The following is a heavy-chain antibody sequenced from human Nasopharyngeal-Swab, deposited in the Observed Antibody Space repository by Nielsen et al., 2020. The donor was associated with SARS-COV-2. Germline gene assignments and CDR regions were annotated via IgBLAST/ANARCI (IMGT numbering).Heavy chain of an antibody. CDR2: IYYSGST. V-gene: IGHV4-31*03. Sequence: SETLSLTCTVSGGSISSGGYYWSWIRQHPGKGLEWIGYIYYSGSTYYNPSLKSRVTISVDTSKNQFSLKLSSVTAADTAVYYCARDRGWATRSYWYFDLWGRGTLVTVSS. CDR3: ARDRGWATRSYWYFDL. D-gene: IGHD5-12*01. CDR1: GGSISSGGYY. J-gene: IGHJ2*01.